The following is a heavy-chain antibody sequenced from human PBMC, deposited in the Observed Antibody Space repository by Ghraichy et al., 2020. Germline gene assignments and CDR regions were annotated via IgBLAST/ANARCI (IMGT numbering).Heavy chain of an antibody. CDR2: IYYSGST. Sequence: SETLSLTCTVSGGSISSSTYYWGWIRQPPGKGLEWIGSIYYSGSTYYNPSLRSRVTISVDTSKNQFSLKLNSVTAADTAVYYCARPSLTRTTYWYFALWGRGTLVTVSS. J-gene: IGHJ2*01. CDR3: ARPSLTRTTYWYFAL. D-gene: IGHD1-1*01. CDR1: GGSISSSTYY. V-gene: IGHV4-39*01.